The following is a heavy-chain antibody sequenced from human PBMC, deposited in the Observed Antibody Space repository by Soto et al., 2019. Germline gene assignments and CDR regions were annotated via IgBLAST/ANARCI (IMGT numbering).Heavy chain of an antibody. J-gene: IGHJ4*02. CDR3: AHRVLRTVFGLVTTTAIYFDF. D-gene: IGHD3-3*01. Sequence: QITLNESGPTQVKPRQTLTLTCTFSGFSLTTSGVGVGWIRQSPGKAPEWLALIYWDDAKRYSPSLKSRLTITKDTSKNQVVLTMADLDPADTATYYCAHRVLRTVFGLVTTTAIYFDFWGQGTPVAVS. CDR2: IYWDDAK. CDR1: GFSLTTSGVG. V-gene: IGHV2-5*02.